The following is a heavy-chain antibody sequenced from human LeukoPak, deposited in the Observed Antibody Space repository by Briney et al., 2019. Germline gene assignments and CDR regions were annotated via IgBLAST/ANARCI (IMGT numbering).Heavy chain of an antibody. CDR3: ARRFVSSEFFSDY. J-gene: IGHJ4*02. Sequence: RSGGSLRLSCAASGFIFNNYAMHWVRQAPGKGLEYVSGISGNGVSTYYANSVKGRFTISRDNSKNTLYLQMASLRAEDMAVYYCARRFVSSEFFSDYWGQGALVTVSS. V-gene: IGHV3-64*01. CDR1: GFIFNNYA. D-gene: IGHD3-22*01. CDR2: ISGNGVST.